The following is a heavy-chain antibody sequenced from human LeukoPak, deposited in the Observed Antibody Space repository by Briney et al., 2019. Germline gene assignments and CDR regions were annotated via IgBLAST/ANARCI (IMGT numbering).Heavy chain of an antibody. D-gene: IGHD4-17*01. CDR1: GCTFSSHA. Sequence: GASVKDSCKACGCTFSSHAISWVRQAPGQGLEWIGGIIPIFGTSNYAQKFQRRVTITADHPTNPAYMDLTGLRQQDTPVHCCAKDLPVPTPATNNWFDSWGQGTLVTVSS. J-gene: IGHJ5*01. CDR2: IIPIFGTS. V-gene: IGHV1-69*13. CDR3: AKDLPVPTPATNNWFDS.